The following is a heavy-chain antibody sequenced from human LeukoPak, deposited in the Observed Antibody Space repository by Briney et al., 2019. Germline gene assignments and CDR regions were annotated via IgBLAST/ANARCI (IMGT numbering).Heavy chain of an antibody. CDR1: GFAFSSYW. J-gene: IGHJ5*02. Sequence: GGSLRLSCAASGFAFSSYWMHWVRQAPGKGLVWVSRISYDGGDPSYADSVKGRFTISRDNAKNTLYLQMNSLTAEDTAVYYCARGYSSRLYNWLDPWGQGTLVTVSS. V-gene: IGHV3-74*01. CDR2: ISYDGGDP. CDR3: ARGYSSRLYNWLDP. D-gene: IGHD6-13*01.